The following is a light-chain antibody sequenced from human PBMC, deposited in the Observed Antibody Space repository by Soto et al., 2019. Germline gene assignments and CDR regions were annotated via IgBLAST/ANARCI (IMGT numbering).Light chain of an antibody. J-gene: IGKJ4*01. CDR3: QQYINWPPLT. CDR1: QSVSSN. Sequence: EIVMTQSPATLSVSPGERATLSCRASQSVSSNVAWYQQIPGQAPRLLIYGASTRATGVPARFSGSGSGTEFTLTISSLQSEDFAVYFCQQYINWPPLTFGGGTKVDIK. V-gene: IGKV3-15*01. CDR2: GAS.